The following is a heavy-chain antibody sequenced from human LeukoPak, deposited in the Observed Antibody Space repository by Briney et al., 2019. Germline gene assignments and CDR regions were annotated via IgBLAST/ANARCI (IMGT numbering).Heavy chain of an antibody. CDR1: GGSFSGYY. J-gene: IGHJ5*02. Sequence: PSETLSLTCAVSGGSFSGYYWSWIRQPPGKGLEWIGEINHSGSTNYNPSLKSRVTISVDTSKHQFSLKLSSVTAADTAVYYCASREQLVTPRNWFDPWGQGTLVPVSA. CDR3: ASREQLVTPRNWFDP. CDR2: INHSGST. V-gene: IGHV4-34*01. D-gene: IGHD6-6*01.